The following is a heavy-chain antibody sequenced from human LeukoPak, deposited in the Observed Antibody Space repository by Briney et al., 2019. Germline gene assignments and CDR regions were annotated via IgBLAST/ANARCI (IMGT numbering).Heavy chain of an antibody. D-gene: IGHD5-24*01. J-gene: IGHJ4*02. CDR3: AKDVGRDGYNFGVDY. CDR1: GFTFDDYA. Sequence: GRSLRLSCAASGFTFDDYAMHWVRQAPGKGLEWVSGISWNSGSIGYADSVKGRFTISRDNAKNSLYLQMNSLRAEDTALYYCAKDVGRDGYNFGVDYWGQGTLVTVSS. V-gene: IGHV3-9*01. CDR2: ISWNSGSI.